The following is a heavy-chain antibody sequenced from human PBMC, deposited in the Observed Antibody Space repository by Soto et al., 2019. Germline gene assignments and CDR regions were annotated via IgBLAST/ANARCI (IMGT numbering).Heavy chain of an antibody. Sequence: SVKVSCKASGGTFSSYAISWVRQAPGQGLEWMGGIIPIFGTANYAQKFQGRVTITADESTSTAYMELSSLRSEDTAVYYCARHVPSAGYYYGMDVWGQGTTVTVSS. CDR1: GGTFSSYA. V-gene: IGHV1-69*13. J-gene: IGHJ6*01. CDR3: ARHVPSAGYYYGMDV. CDR2: IIPIFGTA. D-gene: IGHD2-2*01.